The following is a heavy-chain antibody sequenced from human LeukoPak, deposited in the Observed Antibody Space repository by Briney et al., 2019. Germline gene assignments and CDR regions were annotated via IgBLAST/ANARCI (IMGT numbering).Heavy chain of an antibody. V-gene: IGHV3-74*01. CDR2: INSDGSTT. J-gene: IGHJ3*02. CDR1: GFTFSSYW. D-gene: IGHD6-25*01. CDR3: ARRSAAKDAFDI. Sequence: GGSLRLSCAASGFTFSSYWMHWVRHAPGKGLVWVSRINSDGSTTSYADSVKGRFTISRDNAKNTLYLQMNSLRAEDTAVYYCARRSAAKDAFDIWGQGTMVTVSS.